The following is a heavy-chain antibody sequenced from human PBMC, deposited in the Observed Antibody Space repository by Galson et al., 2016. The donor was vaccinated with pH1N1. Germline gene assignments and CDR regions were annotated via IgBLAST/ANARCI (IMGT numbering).Heavy chain of an antibody. J-gene: IGHJ6*02. CDR1: GYTLTELF. Sequence: SVKVSCKVSGYTLTELFMHWVRQAPGKGLEWMGGFDPEDGETIYAQKFQGRVTMTEDTSTDTAYMELSSLRSEDTAVYYCATVIAAGYGMDVWGQGTTVTVFS. D-gene: IGHD6-13*01. CDR3: ATVIAAGYGMDV. V-gene: IGHV1-24*01. CDR2: FDPEDGET.